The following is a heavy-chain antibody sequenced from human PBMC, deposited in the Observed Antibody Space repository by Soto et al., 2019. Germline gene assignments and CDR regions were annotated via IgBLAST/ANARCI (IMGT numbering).Heavy chain of an antibody. D-gene: IGHD3-16*01. CDR2: ISYDGSNK. Sequence: GGSLRLSCAASGFTFSSYGMHWVRQAPGKGLEWVAVISYDGSNKYYADSVKGRFTISRDNSKNTLYLQMNSLRAEDTAVYYCAKVPSMITPRGAFDIWGQGTMVTVSS. CDR3: AKVPSMITPRGAFDI. J-gene: IGHJ3*02. CDR1: GFTFSSYG. V-gene: IGHV3-30*18.